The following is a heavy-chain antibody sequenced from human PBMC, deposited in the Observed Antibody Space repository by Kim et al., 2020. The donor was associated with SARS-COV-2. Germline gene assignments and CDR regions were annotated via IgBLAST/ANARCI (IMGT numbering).Heavy chain of an antibody. V-gene: IGHV4-61*01. CDR3: ARDTDY. CDR1: GGPVSSGSYY. J-gene: IGHJ4*02. CDR2: IYYSGST. Sequence: SETLSLTCTVSGGPVSSGSYYWSWIRQPPGKGLEWIGYIYYSGSTNYNPSLKSRVTISVDTSKNQFSLKLSSVTAADTAVYYCARDTDYWGQGTLVTVSS.